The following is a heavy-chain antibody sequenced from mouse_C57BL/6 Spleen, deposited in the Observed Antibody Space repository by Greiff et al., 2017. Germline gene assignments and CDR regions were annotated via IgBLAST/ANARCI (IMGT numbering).Heavy chain of an antibody. CDR1: GFTFSSYA. D-gene: IGHD2-5*01. CDR2: ISDGGSYT. Sequence: EVQLVESGGGLVKPGGSLKLSCAASGFTFSSYAMSWVRQTPEKRLEWVATISDGGSYTYYPDNVKGRFTISRDNAKNNLYLQMSHLKSEDTAMYYCARAYYSNSYDYWGQGTTLTVSS. J-gene: IGHJ2*01. V-gene: IGHV5-4*01. CDR3: ARAYYSNSYDY.